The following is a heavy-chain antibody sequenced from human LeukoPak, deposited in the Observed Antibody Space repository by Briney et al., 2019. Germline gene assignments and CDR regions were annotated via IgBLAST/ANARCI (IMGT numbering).Heavy chain of an antibody. V-gene: IGHV3-11*01. Sequence: GGSLRLSCAASGFTFSDYYVGWIRQAPGKGLEWVSYISGSGTTIFSADSLKDRFTISRDNAKNSLYLQMSSLRAEDTAVYYCARRTGHSYFDYWGQGTLVTVSS. CDR1: GFTFSDYY. CDR2: ISGSGTTI. CDR3: ARRTGHSYFDY. D-gene: IGHD1-14*01. J-gene: IGHJ4*02.